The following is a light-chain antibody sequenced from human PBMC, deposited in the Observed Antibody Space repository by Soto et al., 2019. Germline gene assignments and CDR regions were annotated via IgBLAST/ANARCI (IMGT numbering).Light chain of an antibody. CDR1: QSIGTY. V-gene: IGKV1-39*01. CDR2: GAS. CDR3: QQTYTTTWR. J-gene: IGKJ1*01. Sequence: DIQMTQSPSSLSAFVGDRVTITCRASQSIGTYLNWYQHKPGKAPRFLIYGASNLHDGVPSRFRGSGSGTDFTLTISSLQPEDFATYYCQQTYTTTWRFGQGTKVEIK.